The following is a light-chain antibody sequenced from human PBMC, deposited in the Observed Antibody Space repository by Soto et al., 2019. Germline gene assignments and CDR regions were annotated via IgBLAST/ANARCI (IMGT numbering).Light chain of an antibody. J-gene: IGLJ1*01. Sequence: QCVLTQPPSVSAAPGQKGTISCSGSSSNIGNNYVSWYQQLPGTAPKLLIYENNKRPSGIPDRFSGSKSGTSATLGITGLQTVDEADYYCGTWDSSLSAGQNVFGPGTKVTVL. CDR3: GTWDSSLSAGQNV. CDR1: SSNIGNNY. CDR2: ENN. V-gene: IGLV1-51*02.